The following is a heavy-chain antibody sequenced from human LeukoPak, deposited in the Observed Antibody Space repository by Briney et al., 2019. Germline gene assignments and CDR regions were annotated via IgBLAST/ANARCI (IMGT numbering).Heavy chain of an antibody. J-gene: IGHJ4*02. Sequence: GGSLRLSCAASGFTFSRSAMTWVRQTPGKGLDWVSSISSSGNTYYADSVKGRFTISRDNSKNMLYLQMNSLRAEDTAVYYCVKGRISDDGLDFCGQGTLVTVSS. V-gene: IGHV3-23*01. D-gene: IGHD6-13*01. CDR2: ISSSGNT. CDR1: GFTFSRSA. CDR3: VKGRISDDGLDF.